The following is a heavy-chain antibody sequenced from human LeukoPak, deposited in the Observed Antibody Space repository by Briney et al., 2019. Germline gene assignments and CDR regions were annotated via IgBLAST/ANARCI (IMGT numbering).Heavy chain of an antibody. J-gene: IGHJ4*02. D-gene: IGHD3-9*01. CDR2: ISAYNGNT. CDR3: ARADDPDYYDILTGYSPNLYYFDY. V-gene: IGHV1-18*01. Sequence: GASVKVSCKASGYTFTSYGISWVRQAPGQGLEWMGWISAYNGNTNYAQKLQGRVTMTTDTSTSTAYMELRSLRSDDTAVYYCARADDPDYYDILTGYSPNLYYFDYWGQGTLVTVSS. CDR1: GYTFTSYG.